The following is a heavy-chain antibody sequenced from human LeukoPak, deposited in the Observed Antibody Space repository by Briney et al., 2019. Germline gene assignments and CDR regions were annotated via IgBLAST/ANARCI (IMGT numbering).Heavy chain of an antibody. D-gene: IGHD1-14*01. CDR1: GFTFSSYW. Sequence: AESLSLSCAASGFTFSSYWMNWIRQAPGKGLEWVANIKRGGNDKNSVDTVRGRFSISRNNAKNSLYLQMDSLRAEDTAVYYCAKEGAYPIISYDSWGQGALVTVSS. J-gene: IGHJ5*01. CDR3: AKEGAYPIISYDS. V-gene: IGHV3-7*01. CDR2: IKRGGNDK.